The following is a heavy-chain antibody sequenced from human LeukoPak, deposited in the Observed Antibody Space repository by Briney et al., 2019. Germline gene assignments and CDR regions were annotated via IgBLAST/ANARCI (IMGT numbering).Heavy chain of an antibody. D-gene: IGHD3-3*01. CDR3: ARGPRITIFGVVMANDAFDI. V-gene: IGHV1-2*02. CDR1: GYTFTGYY. J-gene: IGHJ3*02. Sequence: ASVKVSCKASGYTFTGYYIHWVRQAPGQGLEWMAWINPDSGGTNYAQKFQGRVTMTRDTSSSTAYMELSRLRFDDTVVYYCARGPRITIFGVVMANDAFDIWGQGTMVTVSS. CDR2: INPDSGGT.